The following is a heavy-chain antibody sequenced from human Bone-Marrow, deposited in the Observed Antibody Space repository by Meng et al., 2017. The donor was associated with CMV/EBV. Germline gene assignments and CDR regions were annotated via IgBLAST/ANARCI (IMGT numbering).Heavy chain of an antibody. Sequence: GGSLRLSCAASGFTFSSYSMTWVRQAPGKGLEWVSSISSGSSYIYYADSVKGRFTISRDNAKNSLYLQMNSLRAEDTAVYYCAREPDCATTTCFETGYWGQGNLVTVSS. D-gene: IGHD1-26*01. J-gene: IGHJ4*02. CDR1: GFTFSSYS. CDR2: ISSGSSYI. CDR3: AREPDCATTTCFETGY. V-gene: IGHV3-21*01.